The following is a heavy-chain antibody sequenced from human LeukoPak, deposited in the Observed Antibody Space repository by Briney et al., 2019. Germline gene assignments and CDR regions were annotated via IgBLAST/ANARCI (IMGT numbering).Heavy chain of an antibody. CDR1: GSSISSYY. V-gene: IGHV4-61*02. Sequence: KASQTLSLTCTVSGSSISSYYWTWIRQPAGKGLEYLGRIHASGNTYYNPSLNSRVAISIDTSKNQFSLKVSSVAAADTAVYYCARDLGYGYYFYYYLDVWGKGTTVTVSS. CDR2: IHASGNT. CDR3: ARDLGYGYYFYYYLDV. J-gene: IGHJ6*03. D-gene: IGHD5-18*01.